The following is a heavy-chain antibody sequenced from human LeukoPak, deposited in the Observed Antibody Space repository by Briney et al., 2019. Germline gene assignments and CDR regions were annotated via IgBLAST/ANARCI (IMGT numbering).Heavy chain of an antibody. CDR1: GFTFSSYE. J-gene: IGHJ3*02. V-gene: IGHV3-48*03. CDR2: ISSSGSIM. CDR3: ARERDPPAIDI. Sequence: GGSLRLSCVVSGFTFSSYEMNWVRQAPGKGPEWVSYISSSGSIMYYAESVKGRFTISRDNAKNSLYLQMNSLRPEDTAIYYCARERDPPAIDIWGQGTMVTVSS.